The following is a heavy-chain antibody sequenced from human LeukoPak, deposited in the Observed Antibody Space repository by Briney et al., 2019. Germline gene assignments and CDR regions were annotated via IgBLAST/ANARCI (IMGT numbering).Heavy chain of an antibody. J-gene: IGHJ3*02. V-gene: IGHV3-9*03. CDR3: ARSWAREPNAFDI. Sequence: PGGSLRLSCAASGFTFDDYAMHWVRQAPGKGREWVSGISWNSGSIGYADSVKGRFNISRDNAKNSLYLQMNSLRAEDMALYYCARSWAREPNAFDIWGQGTMVTVSS. D-gene: IGHD1-26*01. CDR2: ISWNSGSI. CDR1: GFTFDDYA.